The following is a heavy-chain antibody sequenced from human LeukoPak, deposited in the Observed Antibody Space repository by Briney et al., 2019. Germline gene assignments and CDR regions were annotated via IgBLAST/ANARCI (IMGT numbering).Heavy chain of an antibody. J-gene: IGHJ4*02. CDR3: AKGLRTLDQ. Sequence: GGSLRLSCVASEFDFFSYGMQWVRQAPGKGLVWVSRIFTDGSTTSYADSVKGRFTISRDNSKSTLFLQMNSLRAEDTAVYYCAKGLRTLDQWGQGTLVTVSS. CDR2: IFTDGSTT. CDR1: EFDFFSYG. V-gene: IGHV3-74*01.